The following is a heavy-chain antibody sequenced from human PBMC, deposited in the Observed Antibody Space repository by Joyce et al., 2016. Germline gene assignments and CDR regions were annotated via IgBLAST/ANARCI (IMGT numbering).Heavy chain of an antibody. CDR1: GFSFSDYG. J-gene: IGHJ4*02. Sequence: QVRLVESGGGVVQPGRSLRLSCAATGFSFSDYGLHWVRQAPGKALEWLSVMSIDGNNKYYLESVKGLFSIARDNSKNILYLEVASLRAEDTAVYYCGREQAPGRKISGYVHNWGQGTLVIVSS. CDR3: GREQAPGRKISGYVHN. CDR2: MSIDGNNK. D-gene: IGHD1-14*01. V-gene: IGHV3-30*03.